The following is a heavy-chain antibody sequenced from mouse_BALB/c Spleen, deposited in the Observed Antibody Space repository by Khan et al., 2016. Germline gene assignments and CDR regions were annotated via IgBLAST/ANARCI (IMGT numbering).Heavy chain of an antibody. J-gene: IGHJ1*01. CDR2: MNTYTGEP. Sequence: QIQLVQSGPELKKPGETVKISCKASGYTFTNYGMNWVKQAPGEGLKWMGWMNTYTGEPTYADDFKGRFAFSLKTSARTAYLQSNNLKNEDTATYYCARGYDYDGDWYFDVWRAATTVTVSS. V-gene: IGHV9-3-1*01. D-gene: IGHD2-4*01. CDR1: GYTFTNYG. CDR3: ARGYDYDGDWYFDV.